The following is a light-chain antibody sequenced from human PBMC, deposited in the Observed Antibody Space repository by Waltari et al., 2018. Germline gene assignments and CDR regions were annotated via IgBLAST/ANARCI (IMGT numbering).Light chain of an antibody. V-gene: IGKV1-5*03. CDR1: QSIENW. Sequence: DIQMTQPPSTLSASVGDRVTLTCRASQSIENWLAWYQQKPGQAPKVIIYKSSTSDSGVPSRFSGSGFGTEFTLTISSLQPDDFATYYCQQYHSDFLTFGGGTKVEI. CDR2: KSS. CDR3: QQYHSDFLT. J-gene: IGKJ4*01.